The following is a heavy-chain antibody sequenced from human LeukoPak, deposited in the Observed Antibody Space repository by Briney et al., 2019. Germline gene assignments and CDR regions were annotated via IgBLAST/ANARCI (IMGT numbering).Heavy chain of an antibody. V-gene: IGHV1-3*01. CDR3: ARGENYYDSKGDYFYYYGVDV. CDR1: GYTFTSYA. D-gene: IGHD3-22*01. J-gene: IGHJ6*02. Sequence: ASVKVSCKASGYTFTSYAMHWVRQAPGQRLEWMGWINAGNGNTKYSQKFQGRVTITRDTSASTAHMELSSLRSEDTAVYYCARGENYYDSKGDYFYYYGVDVWGQGTTVTVSS. CDR2: INAGNGNT.